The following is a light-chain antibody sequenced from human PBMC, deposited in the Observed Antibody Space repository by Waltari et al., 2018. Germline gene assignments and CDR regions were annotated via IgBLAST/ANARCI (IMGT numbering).Light chain of an antibody. CDR1: SIGSRS. CDR2: FYS. V-gene: IGLV3-21*01. CDR3: QLWESGSDRVV. Sequence: SYVLTQPPSVSVAPGKAARITCWGNSIGSRSVHWYQQNPGQAPLFVIYFYSDRPSGSPERISGSKSGNTATLTISRVEAGDEAAYYCQLWESGSDRVVFGGGTKLTVL. J-gene: IGLJ2*01.